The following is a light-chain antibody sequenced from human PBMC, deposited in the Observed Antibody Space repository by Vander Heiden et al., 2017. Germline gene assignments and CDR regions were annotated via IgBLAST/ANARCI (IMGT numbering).Light chain of an antibody. CDR1: QSVSSN. CDR2: GAS. Sequence: EIVMPQSPATLSVSPGERATLSCRASQSVSSNLAWYQQKPGQAPRLLIYGASTRATGIPARFSVSGSGTEFTLTISSLQSEDFAVYYCQQYNNWPPLTFGGGTKVEIK. V-gene: IGKV3-15*01. CDR3: QQYNNWPPLT. J-gene: IGKJ4*01.